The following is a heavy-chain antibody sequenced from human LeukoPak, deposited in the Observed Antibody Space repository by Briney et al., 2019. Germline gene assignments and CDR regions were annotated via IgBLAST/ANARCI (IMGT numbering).Heavy chain of an antibody. D-gene: IGHD3-10*01. CDR1: GGSISSYY. CDR2: IYYSGST. V-gene: IGHV4-59*01. CDR3: ARTVVRGVIKNGLIDY. Sequence: SETLSLTCTVSGGSISSYYWSWIRQPPGKGLEWIGYIYYSGSTNYNPSLKSRVTISVDTSKNQFSLKLSSVTAADTAVYYCARTVVRGVIKNGLIDYWGQGTLVTVSS. J-gene: IGHJ4*02.